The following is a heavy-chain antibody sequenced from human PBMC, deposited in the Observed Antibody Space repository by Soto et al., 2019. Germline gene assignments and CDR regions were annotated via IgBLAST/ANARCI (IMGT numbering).Heavy chain of an antibody. CDR2: TYYRSKWYN. J-gene: IGHJ4*02. D-gene: IGHD3-3*01. Sequence: SQTLSLTCAISGDSVSSNSAAWNWIRQSPSRGLEWLGRTYYRSKWYNDYAVSVKSRITINPDTSKNQFSLQLNSVTPEDTAVYYCARAPYGDFWSGYYFGLFDYWGQGTLVTVSS. CDR3: ARAPYGDFWSGYYFGLFDY. V-gene: IGHV6-1*01. CDR1: GDSVSSNSAA.